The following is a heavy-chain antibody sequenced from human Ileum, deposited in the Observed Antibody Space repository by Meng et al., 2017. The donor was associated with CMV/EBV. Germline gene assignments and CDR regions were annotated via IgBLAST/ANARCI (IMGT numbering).Heavy chain of an antibody. Sequence: PGFRFSASWMNWVRQAPGKGLVWVSRISSDGTSVAYADSLKGRFTISRDNAKDTLYLQMNSLRAEDTAVYYCARGGVVLAASSDSWGQGTLVTVSS. V-gene: IGHV3-74*01. J-gene: IGHJ5*01. D-gene: IGHD2-2*01. CDR1: GFRFSASW. CDR2: ISSDGTSV. CDR3: ARGGVVLAASSDS.